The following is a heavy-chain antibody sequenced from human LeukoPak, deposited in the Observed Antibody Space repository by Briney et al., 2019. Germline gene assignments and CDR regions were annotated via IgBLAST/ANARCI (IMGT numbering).Heavy chain of an antibody. V-gene: IGHV1-69*05. J-gene: IGHJ3*02. Sequence: ASVKVSCKASGGTFSSYAISWVRQAPGQGLEWMGGIIPIFGTANYAQKFQGRVTITTDESTSTAYMELSSLRSEGTAVYYCAREVTEYQKHHDAFDIWGQGTMVTVSS. D-gene: IGHD2/OR15-2a*01. CDR2: IIPIFGTA. CDR1: GGTFSSYA. CDR3: AREVTEYQKHHDAFDI.